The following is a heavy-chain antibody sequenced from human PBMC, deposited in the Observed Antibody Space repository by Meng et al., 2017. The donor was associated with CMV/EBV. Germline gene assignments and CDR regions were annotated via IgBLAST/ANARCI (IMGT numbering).Heavy chain of an antibody. J-gene: IGHJ6*02. CDR1: GFTFSSYG. CDR3: ARDLVVPAAIPEYYYYYGMDV. D-gene: IGHD2-2*02. Sequence: GGSLRLSCAASGFTFSSYGIHWVRQAPGKGLEWVAFIRYDGSNKYYADSVKGRFTISRDNAKNSLYLQMNSLRAEDTALYYCARDLVVPAAIPEYYYYYGMDVWGQGTTVTVSS. CDR2: IRYDGSNK. V-gene: IGHV3-30*02.